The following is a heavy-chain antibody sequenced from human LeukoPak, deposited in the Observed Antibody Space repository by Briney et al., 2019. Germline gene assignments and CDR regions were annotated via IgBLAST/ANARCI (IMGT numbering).Heavy chain of an antibody. CDR1: GYTFTYHY. Sequence: ASVKVSCKASGYTFTYHYIHLVRQAPGQGLDWMGIINPSNGNTNYAQKFQGRVTMTRDTSTSTVFMELSSLGSDDTAVYYCAREWLHPRGSDAFDIWGQGTMVTVSS. CDR2: INPSNGNT. D-gene: IGHD5-24*01. V-gene: IGHV1-46*01. CDR3: AREWLHPRGSDAFDI. J-gene: IGHJ3*02.